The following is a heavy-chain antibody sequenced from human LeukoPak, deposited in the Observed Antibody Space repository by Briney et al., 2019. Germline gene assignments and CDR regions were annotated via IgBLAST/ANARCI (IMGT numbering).Heavy chain of an antibody. Sequence: GGSLRLSCAAPGFTFSSYEMNWVRQAPGKGLEWVSYISSSGSTIYYADSVKGRFTISRDNAKNSLYLQMNSLRAEDTAVYYCARDLNRGPAAIYDYWGQGTLVTVSS. CDR3: ARDLNRGPAAIYDY. V-gene: IGHV3-48*03. D-gene: IGHD2-2*02. CDR2: ISSSGSTI. CDR1: GFTFSSYE. J-gene: IGHJ4*02.